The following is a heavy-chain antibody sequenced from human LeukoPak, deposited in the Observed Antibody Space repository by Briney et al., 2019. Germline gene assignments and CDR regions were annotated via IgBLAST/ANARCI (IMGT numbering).Heavy chain of an antibody. J-gene: IGHJ4*02. CDR1: GFTFSSYA. CDR2: ISGSGGST. Sequence: GGSLRLSRAASGFTFSSYAMSWVRQAPGKGLEWVSAISGSGGSTYYADSVKGRFTISRDNSKNTLYLQMNSLRAEDTAVYYCAKDGNYYDSSGYYRYYFDYWGQGTLVTVSS. CDR3: AKDGNYYDSSGYYRYYFDY. V-gene: IGHV3-23*01. D-gene: IGHD3-22*01.